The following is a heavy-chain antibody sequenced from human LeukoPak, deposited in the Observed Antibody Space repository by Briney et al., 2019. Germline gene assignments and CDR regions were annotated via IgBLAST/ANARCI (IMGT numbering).Heavy chain of an antibody. CDR1: GGSISSYY. CDR2: IYYSGST. D-gene: IGHD3-22*01. Sequence: KPSETLSLTCTVSGGSISSYYWSWIRQPPGKGLEWIGYIYYSGSTNYNPSLKSRVTISVDTSKNQFSLKLSSVTAADTAVYYCARAMSVGGYGLDYWGQGTLVTVSS. J-gene: IGHJ4*02. CDR3: ARAMSVGGYGLDY. V-gene: IGHV4-59*01.